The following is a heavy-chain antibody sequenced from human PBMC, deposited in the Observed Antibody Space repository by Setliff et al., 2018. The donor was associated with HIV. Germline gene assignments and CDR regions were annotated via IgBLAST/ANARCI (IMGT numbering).Heavy chain of an antibody. CDR3: ARGPTSRYFDWSFSGARGTFNY. Sequence: LRLSCAASGFTFSNYAMHWVRQAPGKGLEYVSGIRSNGYSTYYADSVKGRFTISRDNSKNTVYLQINSLRAEDTAVYYCARGPTSRYFDWSFSGARGTFNYWGQGTLVTVSS. J-gene: IGHJ4*02. CDR2: IRSNGYST. D-gene: IGHD3-9*01. CDR1: GFTFSNYA. V-gene: IGHV3-64*02.